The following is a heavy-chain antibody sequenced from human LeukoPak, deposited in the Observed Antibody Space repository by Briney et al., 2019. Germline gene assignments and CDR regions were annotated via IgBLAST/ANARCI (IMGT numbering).Heavy chain of an antibody. CDR3: ARGSGYSSMGN. CDR2: IYNSGST. V-gene: IGHV4-59*01. CDR1: GASISNYY. J-gene: IGHJ4*02. D-gene: IGHD6-13*01. Sequence: PSETLSLTCTVSGASISNYYWSWIRQPPGKGLEWIGYIYNSGSTNYNPSLKSRVTISVDTSKNQFFLNLRSVTAADTAVYYCARGSGYSSMGNWGQGTLVIVSS.